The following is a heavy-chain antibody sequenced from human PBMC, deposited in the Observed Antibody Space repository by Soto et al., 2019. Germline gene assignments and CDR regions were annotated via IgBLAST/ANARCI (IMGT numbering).Heavy chain of an antibody. CDR2: INPNSGGP. J-gene: IGHJ6*02. Sequence: QVQLVQSGAEVKKPGASVKVSCKASGYTFTGYYMHWVRQAPGQGLEWMGWINPNSGGPNYAQKFQGWVTMTRDTSVSTAYMGLSRLRSDDTAVYYCARGKGAAAGRSGDGMDVWGQGTTVTVSS. D-gene: IGHD6-13*01. V-gene: IGHV1-2*04. CDR3: ARGKGAAAGRSGDGMDV. CDR1: GYTFTGYY.